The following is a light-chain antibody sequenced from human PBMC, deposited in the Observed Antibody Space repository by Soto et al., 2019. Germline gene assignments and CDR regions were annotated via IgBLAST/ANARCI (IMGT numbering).Light chain of an antibody. V-gene: IGKV3-20*01. Sequence: EIVLTQSPGTLSLSPGERATLSCRASQSVSSSYFAWYQQKPGQAPRLLIYGASSRATGIPDRCSGSGSGTDFTLIISRLEPEDFAVYYCQHYGSSPYTFGQGTKLEIK. CDR2: GAS. CDR1: QSVSSSY. J-gene: IGKJ2*01. CDR3: QHYGSSPYT.